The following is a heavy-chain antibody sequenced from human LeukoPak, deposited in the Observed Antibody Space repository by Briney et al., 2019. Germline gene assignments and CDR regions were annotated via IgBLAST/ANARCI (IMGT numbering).Heavy chain of an antibody. CDR3: AREGLWSYYFDY. V-gene: IGHV3-48*04. Sequence: GRSLRLSCAASGFTFSSYDMHWVRQAPGKGLEWVSYISSSGSTIYYADSVKGRFTISRDNAKNSLYLQMNSLRAEDTAVYYCAREGLWSYYFDYWGQGTLVTVSS. CDR1: GFTFSSYD. D-gene: IGHD4/OR15-4a*01. CDR2: ISSSGSTI. J-gene: IGHJ4*02.